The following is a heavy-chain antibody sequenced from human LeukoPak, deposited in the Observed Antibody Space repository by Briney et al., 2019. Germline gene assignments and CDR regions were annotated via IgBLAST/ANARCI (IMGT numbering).Heavy chain of an antibody. CDR2: IYYSGST. Sequence: SETLSLTCTVSGDSISSSTFHWGWIRQPPGKGLEWIGTIYYSGSTYYNPSLKSRVTTSVDTSKNQFSLKLSSVTAADTALYYCARHKNTGSGKGPIDYWGQGTLVTVSS. CDR1: GDSISSSTFH. J-gene: IGHJ4*02. D-gene: IGHD3-10*01. CDR3: ARHKNTGSGKGPIDY. V-gene: IGHV4-39*01.